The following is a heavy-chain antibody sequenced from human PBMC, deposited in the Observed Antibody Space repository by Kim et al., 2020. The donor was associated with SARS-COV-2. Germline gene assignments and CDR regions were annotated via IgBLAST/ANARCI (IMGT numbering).Heavy chain of an antibody. CDR3: ARRRTRLRHFDY. Sequence: RYSTSFQGQVTISADKSISTAYLQWSSLKASDTAMYYCARRRTRLRHFDYWGQGTLVTVSS. V-gene: IGHV5-51*01. J-gene: IGHJ4*02. D-gene: IGHD6-25*01.